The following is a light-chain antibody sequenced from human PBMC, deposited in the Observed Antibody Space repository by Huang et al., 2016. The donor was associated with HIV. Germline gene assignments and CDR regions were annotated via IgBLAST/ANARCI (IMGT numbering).Light chain of an antibody. V-gene: IGKV3-15*01. CDR3: QQYNVWPYT. Sequence: LLTQSPVTLSVSLGENVTLSCRASQTIANNLAWYQQRPGQVPSLLVYGASTRFIDIPARFNGRSSGTQFTLTITSLQPDDFTVYYCQQYNVWPYTFGQGTKLEIK. J-gene: IGKJ2*01. CDR1: QTIANN. CDR2: GAS.